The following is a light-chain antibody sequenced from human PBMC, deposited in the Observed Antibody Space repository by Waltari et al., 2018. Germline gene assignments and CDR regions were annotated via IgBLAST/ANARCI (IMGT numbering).Light chain of an antibody. Sequence: QSVLTQPPSASGTLGQRVTISCSGRAPNIGAHAVSWYQQFPGTAPNIHSYKTNQRPSGVPDRFPASKSGTSASLAISGLQSENEAYYYCATCDDSLNGQRLFGGGTKLTVL. CDR3: ATCDDSLNGQRL. J-gene: IGLJ3*02. CDR1: APNIGAHA. CDR2: KTN. V-gene: IGLV1-44*01.